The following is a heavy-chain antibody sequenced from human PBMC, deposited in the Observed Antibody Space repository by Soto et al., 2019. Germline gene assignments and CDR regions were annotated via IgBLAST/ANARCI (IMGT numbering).Heavy chain of an antibody. J-gene: IGHJ6*02. CDR2: INHSGST. CDR3: ARVPDV. CDR1: GGSFSGYY. V-gene: IGHV4-34*01. Sequence: PSETLSLTCAVYGGSFSGYYWNWIRQPPGKGLEWIGEINHSGSTNYNPSLKSRVTISVDTSKNQFSLRLSSVTAADTAVYYCARVPDVWGQGTTVTVSS.